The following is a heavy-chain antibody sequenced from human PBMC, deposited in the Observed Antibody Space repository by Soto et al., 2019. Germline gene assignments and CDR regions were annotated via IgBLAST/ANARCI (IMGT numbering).Heavy chain of an antibody. CDR3: ASSVLVTSTMNYFDL. CDR2: IYPDDSDT. CDR1: GYSFSNYW. Sequence: PGESLKISCQGSGYSFSNYWIAWVRQMPGEGLEWLGIIYPDDSDTRYSPSFQGQVTISADKSIKTTYLQWSSLRASDTAIYFCASSVLVTSTMNYFDLWGQGTLVTVSS. J-gene: IGHJ4*02. D-gene: IGHD2-2*01. V-gene: IGHV5-51*01.